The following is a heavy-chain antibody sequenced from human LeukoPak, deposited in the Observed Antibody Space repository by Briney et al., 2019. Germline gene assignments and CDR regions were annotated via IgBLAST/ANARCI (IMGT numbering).Heavy chain of an antibody. Sequence: SQTLSLTCAISGDTFSSNSTAWNCIRQSPARGLYWVVSTYCRSKWYNDYAVSVKSRITINPDTSKNQFSLQLNSVTPEDTAVYYCARERGSGVDYWGEGTMVTVSS. CDR2: TYCRSKWYN. J-gene: IGHJ4*02. CDR3: ARERGSGVDY. V-gene: IGHV6-1*01. CDR1: GDTFSSNSTA. D-gene: IGHD6-19*01.